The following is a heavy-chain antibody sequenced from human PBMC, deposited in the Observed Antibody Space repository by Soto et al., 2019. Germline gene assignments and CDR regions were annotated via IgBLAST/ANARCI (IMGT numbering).Heavy chain of an antibody. Sequence: QVQLLQSGAEVKKPGSSVKVSCKASGGTFSNYASSWVRQAPGQGLEWLGRIIPIFGSTNFAQKFQGRVTLTADESTTTVYMELSSLRSDDTAVYYCAKDGGKDGYFGNWFDPWGQGTLVTVSS. D-gene: IGHD5-18*01. CDR1: GGTFSNYA. CDR2: IIPIFGST. V-gene: IGHV1-69*15. CDR3: AKDGGKDGYFGNWFDP. J-gene: IGHJ5*02.